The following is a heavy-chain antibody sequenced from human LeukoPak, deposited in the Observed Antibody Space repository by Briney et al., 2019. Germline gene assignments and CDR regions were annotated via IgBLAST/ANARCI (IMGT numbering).Heavy chain of an antibody. CDR3: ARDDSSGREPMDV. V-gene: IGHV3-30*01. Sequence: GGSLRLSCAASGFTFSSYAMHWVRQAPGKGLEWVAVISYDGSNKYYADSVKGRFTISRDNSKNTLYLQMNSLRAEDTAVYYCARDDSSGREPMDVWGKGTTATVSS. J-gene: IGHJ6*03. CDR1: GFTFSSYA. CDR2: ISYDGSNK. D-gene: IGHD3-22*01.